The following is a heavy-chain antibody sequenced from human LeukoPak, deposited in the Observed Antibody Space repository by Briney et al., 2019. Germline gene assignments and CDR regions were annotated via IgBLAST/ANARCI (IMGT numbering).Heavy chain of an antibody. J-gene: IGHJ4*02. CDR3: ARDLRDVAAAGIGNDY. CDR2: INPNSGGT. Sequence: ASAKVSCKASGYTFTGYYMHWVRQAPGQGLEWMGRINPNSGGTNYAQKFQGRVTMTRDTSISTAYMELSRLRSDDTAVYYCARDLRDVAAAGIGNDYWGQGTLVTVSS. V-gene: IGHV1-2*06. D-gene: IGHD6-13*01. CDR1: GYTFTGYY.